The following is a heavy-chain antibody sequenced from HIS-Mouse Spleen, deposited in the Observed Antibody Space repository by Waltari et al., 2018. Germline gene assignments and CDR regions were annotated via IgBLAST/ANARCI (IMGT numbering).Heavy chain of an antibody. CDR1: GYTFTGYY. D-gene: IGHD3-10*01. CDR3: ARDPRGFGELSGYYYGMDV. J-gene: IGHJ6*02. V-gene: IGHV1-2*02. CDR2: INPNSGGT. Sequence: QVQLVQSGAEVKKPGASVKVSCKASGYTFTGYYMHWVRQAPGQGLEWMGWINPNSGGTNYAQKFQGRVTMTRDTSISTAYMELSRLRSDDTAVYYCARDPRGFGELSGYYYGMDVWGQGTTVTVSS.